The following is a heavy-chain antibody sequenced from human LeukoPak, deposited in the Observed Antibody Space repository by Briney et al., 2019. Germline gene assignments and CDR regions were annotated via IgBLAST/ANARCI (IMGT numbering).Heavy chain of an antibody. Sequence: GGSLRLSCAASGFTFNNYAMSWVRQAPGKGLEWVSGISNSGSSPIYADSVKGRFTISRDNSKNTLHLQMNSLRAEDTALYYCAKGVTLIVGDFFDSWGQGTLVTVSS. D-gene: IGHD3-22*01. CDR3: AKGVTLIVGDFFDS. CDR1: GFTFNNYA. V-gene: IGHV3-23*01. CDR2: ISNSGSSP. J-gene: IGHJ4*02.